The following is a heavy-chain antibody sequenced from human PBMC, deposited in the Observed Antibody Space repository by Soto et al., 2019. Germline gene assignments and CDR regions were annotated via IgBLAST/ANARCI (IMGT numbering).Heavy chain of an antibody. D-gene: IGHD3-9*01. CDR3: AKDLLRYFDWSPFDY. CDR1: GFTFSNYG. V-gene: IGHV3-30*18. CDR2: MTYDGSNT. J-gene: IGHJ4*02. Sequence: QVQLVESGGGVVQPGRSLRLSCAASGFTFSNYGMHWVRQAPGKGLEWVAVMTYDGSNTYYADSVKGLFTISRDNSKNTRYLQMSRLRAEDTAVYYCAKDLLRYFDWSPFDYWGQGTLGTVAS.